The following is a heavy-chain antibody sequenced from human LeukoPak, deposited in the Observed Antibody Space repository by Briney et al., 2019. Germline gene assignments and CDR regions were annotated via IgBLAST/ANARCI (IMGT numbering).Heavy chain of an antibody. Sequence: PSETLSLTCTVSGGSISSYYWSWIRQPPGKGLERIGYIYYSGSTNYKPSLKSRVTISVDTSKNQFSLKLNSVTAADTAVYYCARGGYYGSGNDFRFDPWGQGTLVTVSS. D-gene: IGHD3-10*01. V-gene: IGHV4-59*01. CDR3: ARGGYYGSGNDFRFDP. CDR1: GGSISSYY. J-gene: IGHJ5*02. CDR2: IYYSGST.